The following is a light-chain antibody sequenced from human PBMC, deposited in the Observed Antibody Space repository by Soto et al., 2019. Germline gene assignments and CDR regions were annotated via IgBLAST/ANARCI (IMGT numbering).Light chain of an antibody. CDR2: DVS. V-gene: IGLV2-14*01. CDR1: SSDVGGYNY. CDR3: CSYTSTSTVL. J-gene: IGLJ2*01. Sequence: QSALTQPASVSGSPGQSITISCTGTSSDVGGYNYVSWHQQHPGKAPKLMIYDVSNRPSGVSNRFSGSKSGNTASLTISGLQAEDEADYYCCSYTSTSTVLFGGGTKLTVL.